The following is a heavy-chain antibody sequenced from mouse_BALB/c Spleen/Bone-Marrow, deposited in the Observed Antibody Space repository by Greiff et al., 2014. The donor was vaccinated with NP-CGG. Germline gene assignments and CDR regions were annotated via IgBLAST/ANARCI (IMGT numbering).Heavy chain of an antibody. CDR2: IRSKANGYTT. CDR3: ARDYSGYFDF. D-gene: IGHD5-1*01. J-gene: IGHJ2*01. Sequence: EVKLVESGGGLVQPGGSLRLSCTTSGFTFTDYFMTWVRQPPGKALEWLGFIRSKANGYTTEYNPSVKGRFTISRDTSQGILYLQMNTLRAEDSAIYFCARDYSGYFDFWGQGTTLTVSS. V-gene: IGHV7-3*02. CDR1: GFTFTDYF.